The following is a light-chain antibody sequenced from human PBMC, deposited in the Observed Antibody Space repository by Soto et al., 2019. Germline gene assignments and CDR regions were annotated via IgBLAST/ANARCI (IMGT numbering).Light chain of an antibody. J-gene: IGLJ3*02. CDR1: SSDVGGYNY. Sequence: QSALTQPPSASGSPGQSVTISCTGTSSDVGGYNYVSWYQQSPGKAPKLMIYEVSKRPSGVPDRFSGSKSGKTASLTVSGLQAEDEAYYYCTSYAGSNIWVFGGGTKLTVL. V-gene: IGLV2-8*01. CDR2: EVS. CDR3: TSYAGSNIWV.